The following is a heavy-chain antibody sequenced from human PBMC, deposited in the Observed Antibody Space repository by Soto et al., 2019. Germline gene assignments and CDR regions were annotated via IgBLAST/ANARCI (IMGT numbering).Heavy chain of an antibody. CDR3: ARVYDFWSGYQTPFDY. V-gene: IGHV1-18*01. J-gene: IGHJ4*02. D-gene: IGHD3-3*01. Sequence: VKVSCKASGYTFTSYGISWVRQAPGQGLEWMGWISVYNDKTNYAQKFQGRVTMTTDTPTSTAYMELRSLRSDDTAVYYCARVYDFWSGYQTPFDYWGQGTLVTVSS. CDR1: GYTFTSYG. CDR2: ISVYNDKT.